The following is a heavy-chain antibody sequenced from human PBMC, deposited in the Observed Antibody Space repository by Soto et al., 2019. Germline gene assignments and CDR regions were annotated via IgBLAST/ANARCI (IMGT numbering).Heavy chain of an antibody. D-gene: IGHD1-26*01. CDR3: AKMVGATMVDY. J-gene: IGHJ4*02. V-gene: IGHV4-4*02. CDR2: IHHSGGT. Sequence: QVPLQESGPGLVKPSGTLSLTCTVSGASISSTSSGDWCSGVRQPPGTGLEWIGEIHHSGGTNYNQSLKSRVSPSVDKSTNQLSLRLCSVTAADTAVYYCAKMVGATMVDYWGQETLVTVSS. CDR1: GASISSTSSGDW.